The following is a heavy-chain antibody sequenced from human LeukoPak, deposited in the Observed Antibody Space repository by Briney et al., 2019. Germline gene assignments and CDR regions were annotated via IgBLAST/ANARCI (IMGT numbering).Heavy chain of an antibody. V-gene: IGHV3-9*03. CDR3: AKAASYDILTGETDDAFDI. CDR2: ISWKSGSI. J-gene: IGHJ3*02. Sequence: PGRSLRLSCAASGFTFDDYTMHWVRQGPGKGLEWVSGISWKSGSIGYADSVKGRFTISRDNAKNSLYLQMNSLRVEDMALYYCAKAASYDILTGETDDAFDIWGQGTLVTVSS. CDR1: GFTFDDYT. D-gene: IGHD3-9*01.